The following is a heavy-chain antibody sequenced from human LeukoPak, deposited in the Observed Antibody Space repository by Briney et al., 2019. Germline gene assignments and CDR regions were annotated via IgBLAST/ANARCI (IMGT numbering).Heavy chain of an antibody. CDR3: ARTGRSSGWYWFDP. J-gene: IGHJ5*02. V-gene: IGHV1-69*13. CDR2: IIPIFGTA. CDR1: GGTFSSYA. D-gene: IGHD6-19*01. Sequence: ASVKVSCKASGGTFSSYAISWVRPAPGQGRKWMGGIIPIFGTANYAQKFQGRVTITADESTSTACMELSSLRPEDTAVYYCARTGRSSGWYWFDPWGQGTLVTVSS.